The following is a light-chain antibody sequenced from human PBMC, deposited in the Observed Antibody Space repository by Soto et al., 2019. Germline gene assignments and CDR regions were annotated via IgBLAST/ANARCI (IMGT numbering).Light chain of an antibody. V-gene: IGKV3-15*01. J-gene: IGKJ1*01. CDR2: GAS. Sequence: IAMPGCPPSLSGSYEKSATLSCRASQSVSSDLAWYQQKPGQAPRLLIYGASTRATGIPARFSGSGSGTEFTLTICSLQSEDFAVYYCQQYNNWPWTFGQGTKVDIK. CDR1: QSVSSD. CDR3: QQYNNWPWT.